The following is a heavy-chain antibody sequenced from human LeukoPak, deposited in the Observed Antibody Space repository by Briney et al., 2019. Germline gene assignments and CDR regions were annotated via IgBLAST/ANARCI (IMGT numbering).Heavy chain of an antibody. CDR3: ARAVGSFDI. V-gene: IGHV3-33*01. Sequence: GGSLRLSCAASGFTFSTYGMHWVRQAPGKWLEWVAVIWYDGSIKYYADSVKGRFTISRDNSKNTLYLQMNSLRAEDTAVYYCARAVGSFDIWGQGTIVIVSS. CDR1: GFTFSTYG. CDR2: IWYDGSIK. D-gene: IGHD3-16*01. J-gene: IGHJ3*02.